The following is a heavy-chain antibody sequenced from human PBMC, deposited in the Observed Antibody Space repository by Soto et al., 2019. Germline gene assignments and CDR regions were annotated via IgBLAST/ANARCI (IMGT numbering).Heavy chain of an antibody. CDR3: ARAHHGDDGYGIDV. D-gene: IGHD4-17*01. J-gene: IGHJ6*02. Sequence: QLQLQESGSGLVKPSQTLSLTCAVSGGSISSGGYSWSWILQPPGKGLECIGYIYPSGYTYCNPYNKSRGTKTVDRPKTQGAQKLSSVTAADTAVYYCARAHHGDDGYGIDVWGQGTTVTVSS. V-gene: IGHV4-30-2*01. CDR1: GGSISSGGYS. CDR2: IYPSGYT.